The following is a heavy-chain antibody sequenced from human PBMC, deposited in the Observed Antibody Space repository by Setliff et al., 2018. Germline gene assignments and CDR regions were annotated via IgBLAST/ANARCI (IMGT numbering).Heavy chain of an antibody. CDR2: IHTSGST. CDR3: ARRTFGSGRFDP. V-gene: IGHV4-61*09. CDR1: GDSISSGSYY. D-gene: IGHD3-16*01. Sequence: SETLSLTCTVSGDSISSGSYYWSWTRQPAGKGLEWIGQIHTSGSTNYSPSLKSRVTISIDTSKNQFSLKLNSVTATDTALYYCARRTFGSGRFDPWGQGTLVTVSS. J-gene: IGHJ5*02.